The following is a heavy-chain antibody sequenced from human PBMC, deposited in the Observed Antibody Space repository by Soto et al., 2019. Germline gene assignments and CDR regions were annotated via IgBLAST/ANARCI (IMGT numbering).Heavy chain of an antibody. V-gene: IGHV4-39*01. J-gene: IGHJ4*02. Sequence: PSETLSLTCTVSGGSISSSSYYWGWIRQPPGKGLEWIGSIYYSGSTYYNPSLKSRVTISVDTSKNQFSLKLSSVTAADTAVYYCASTYYDFWSGYSRPLYFDYWGQGTLVTVSS. D-gene: IGHD3-3*01. CDR3: ASTYYDFWSGYSRPLYFDY. CDR2: IYYSGST. CDR1: GGSISSSSYY.